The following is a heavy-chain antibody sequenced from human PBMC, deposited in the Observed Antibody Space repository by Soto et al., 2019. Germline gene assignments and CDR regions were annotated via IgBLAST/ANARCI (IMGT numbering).Heavy chain of an antibody. V-gene: IGHV3-66*03. CDR1: GFTVSDKY. J-gene: IGHJ4*02. CDR3: ARGSGSHAYFDY. CDR2: IYTCGST. Sequence: PGGSLRLSCVVSGFTVSDKYMSWVRQAPGKGLEWVSVIYTCGSTYYADSVKGRVTISRDSFRNTLFLQMSSLRPEDTAVYYCARGSGSHAYFDYWGQGTLVTVSS. D-gene: IGHD3-10*01.